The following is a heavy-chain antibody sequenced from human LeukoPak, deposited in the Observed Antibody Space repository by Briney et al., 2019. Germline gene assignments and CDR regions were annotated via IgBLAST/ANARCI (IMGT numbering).Heavy chain of an antibody. CDR3: ARSLGYCSSTSCTHRNWFDP. V-gene: IGHV4-34*01. Sequence: KSSETLSLTCAVYGGSFSGYYWSWIRQPPGKGLEWIGGINHSGSTNYNPSLKSRVTISVDTSKNQFSLKLSSVTAADTAVYYCARSLGYCSSTSCTHRNWFDPWGQGTLVTVSS. CDR2: INHSGST. J-gene: IGHJ5*02. CDR1: GGSFSGYY. D-gene: IGHD2-2*01.